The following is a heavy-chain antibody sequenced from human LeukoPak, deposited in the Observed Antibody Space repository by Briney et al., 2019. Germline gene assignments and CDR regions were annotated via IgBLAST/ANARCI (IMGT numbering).Heavy chain of an antibody. Sequence: PSETLSLTCAVSGGSISSYYWTWIRQPPGKGLEWVGYIQNSAIYLAKIKSRPSPQSRVSLSIDTSKNQVSLTVNSVSAADTAVYYCARLSSTLYYSMDVWGPGTAVTVSS. D-gene: IGHD6-6*01. V-gene: IGHV4-4*08. CDR2: IQNSAIYLAKI. J-gene: IGHJ6*02. CDR1: GGSISSYY. CDR3: ARLSSTLYYSMDV.